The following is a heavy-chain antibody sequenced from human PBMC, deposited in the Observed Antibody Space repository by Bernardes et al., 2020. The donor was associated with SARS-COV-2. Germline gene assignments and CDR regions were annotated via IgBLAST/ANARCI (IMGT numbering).Heavy chain of an antibody. D-gene: IGHD2-2*01. CDR2: ISAYTGTT. CDR3: ARDRVVLAAIREIDY. CDR1: GYTFTSYG. J-gene: IGHJ4*02. Sequence: ASVKVSCKASGYTFTSYGISWVRQAPGQGLEWMGWISAYTGTTHYAQKFQGRVTMTTDTSTSTAYMELRSLRSDDTAVYYCARDRVVLAAIREIDYWGQGTLVTGSS. V-gene: IGHV1-18*04.